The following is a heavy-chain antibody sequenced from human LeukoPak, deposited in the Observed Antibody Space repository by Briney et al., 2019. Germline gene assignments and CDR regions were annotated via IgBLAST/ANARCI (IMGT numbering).Heavy chain of an antibody. Sequence: GGSLRLSCVASGFTVSTNHMDWVRQAPGRGLEWVSVIHNGGSTYYADSVKGRFTISRDNSKNTLYLQLNSLRVEVTAVYYCATSIVGFTYDEHFQHWGQGTLVTVSS. CDR1: GFTVSTNH. J-gene: IGHJ1*01. CDR2: IHNGGST. V-gene: IGHV3-53*01. CDR3: ATSIVGFTYDEHFQH. D-gene: IGHD1-26*01.